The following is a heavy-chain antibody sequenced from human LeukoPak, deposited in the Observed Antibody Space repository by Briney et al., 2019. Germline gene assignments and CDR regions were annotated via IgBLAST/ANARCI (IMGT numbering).Heavy chain of an antibody. V-gene: IGHV4-34*01. CDR2: INHSGST. CDR1: GGSFSGYY. J-gene: IGHJ3*02. Sequence: SETLSLTCAVYGGSFSGYYWSWIRQPPGKGLEWIGEINHSGSTNYNPSLKSRVTISVDTSKNQFSLKLSSVTAADTAVYYCARHRPQWLVGRSQAFDIWGQGTMVTVSS. D-gene: IGHD6-19*01. CDR3: ARHRPQWLVGRSQAFDI.